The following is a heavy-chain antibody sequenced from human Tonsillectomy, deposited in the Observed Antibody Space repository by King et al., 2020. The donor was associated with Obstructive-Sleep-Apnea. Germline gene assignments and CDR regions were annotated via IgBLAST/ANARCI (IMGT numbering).Heavy chain of an antibody. CDR1: GFTFRSYG. Sequence: QVQLVESGGGVVQPGRSLRLSCAASGFTFRSYGMYWVRQAPGKGLEWVAIIWNDGSNKYYADSVKGRFTISRDNSKNTLYLEMNSLRAEDTAFYYCAGVGGPARVVYWLDPWGQGTLVTVSS. V-gene: IGHV3-33*01. J-gene: IGHJ5*02. D-gene: IGHD4-23*01. CDR2: IWNDGSNK. CDR3: AGVGGPARVVYWLDP.